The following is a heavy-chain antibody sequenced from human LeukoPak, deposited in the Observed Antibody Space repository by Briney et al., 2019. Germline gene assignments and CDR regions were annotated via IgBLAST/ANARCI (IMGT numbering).Heavy chain of an antibody. CDR2: INPNSGGT. Sequence: ASVKVSCKASGYTFTGYYMHWVRQAPGQGLEWMGWINPNSGGTNYAQKFQGRVTMTRDTSISTAYMELSRLRSDDTTVYYCARGAVYGGKNDYWGQGTLVTVSS. V-gene: IGHV1-2*02. J-gene: IGHJ4*02. CDR1: GYTFTGYY. CDR3: ARGAVYGGKNDY. D-gene: IGHD4-23*01.